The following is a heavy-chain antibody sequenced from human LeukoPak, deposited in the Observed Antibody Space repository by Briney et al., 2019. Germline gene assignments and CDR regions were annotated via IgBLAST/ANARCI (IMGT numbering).Heavy chain of an antibody. J-gene: IGHJ4*02. Sequence: SETLSLTCRVSGDSISSNYWSWMRQPPGKGLEWIGYIYYSGSTNYNPSPKSRVTMTADTSKNQFSLNLSSVTAADTAVYYCARDRHGMSVSDYFDYWGQGTLVTVSS. D-gene: IGHD6-19*01. CDR3: ARDRHGMSVSDYFDY. CDR2: IYYSGST. CDR1: GDSISSNY. V-gene: IGHV4-59*01.